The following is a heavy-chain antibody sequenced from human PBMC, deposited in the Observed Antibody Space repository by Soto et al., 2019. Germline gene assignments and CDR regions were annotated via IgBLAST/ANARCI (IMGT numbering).Heavy chain of an antibody. Sequence: PGGSLRLSCAASGFTISRNAMYWVRQAPGKGLEWVSSISSSSSYIYYADSVKGRFTISRDNAKNSLYLQMNSLRAEDTAVYYCARANSSSWYAWRAFDIWGQGTMVTVSS. V-gene: IGHV3-21*01. J-gene: IGHJ3*02. D-gene: IGHD6-13*01. CDR3: ARANSSSWYAWRAFDI. CDR1: GFTISRNA. CDR2: ISSSSSYI.